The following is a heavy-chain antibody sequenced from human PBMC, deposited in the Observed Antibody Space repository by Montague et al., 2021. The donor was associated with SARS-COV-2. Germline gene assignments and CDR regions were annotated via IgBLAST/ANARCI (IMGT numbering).Heavy chain of an antibody. D-gene: IGHD3-3*01. V-gene: IGHV3-7*01. J-gene: IGHJ6*02. Sequence: SQRLSCTASGFTFSSYWMSWVRQAPGKGLEWVANIKQDGSEKYYVDSVKGRFTISRDNAKNSLYLQMNSLRAEDTAVYYCARDSFWSSYYTDYYGMDVWGQGTTVTVSS. CDR1: GFTFSSYW. CDR2: IKQDGSEK. CDR3: ARDSFWSSYYTDYYGMDV.